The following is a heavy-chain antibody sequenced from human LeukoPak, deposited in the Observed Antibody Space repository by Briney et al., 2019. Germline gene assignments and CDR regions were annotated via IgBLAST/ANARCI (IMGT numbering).Heavy chain of an antibody. D-gene: IGHD5-24*01. Sequence: ASVQVSCKASGGTFSSYAISWVRQAPGQGLEWMGGIIPIFGTANYAQKFQGRVTITADESTSTAYMELSSLRSEDTAVYYCARGRDGYNWGDAFDIWGQGTMVTVSS. CDR2: IIPIFGTA. CDR3: ARGRDGYNWGDAFDI. CDR1: GGTFSSYA. V-gene: IGHV1-69*13. J-gene: IGHJ3*02.